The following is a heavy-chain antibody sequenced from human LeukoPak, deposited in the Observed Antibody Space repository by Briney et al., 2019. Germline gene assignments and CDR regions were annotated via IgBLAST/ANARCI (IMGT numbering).Heavy chain of an antibody. J-gene: IGHJ4*02. CDR3: AKDKRIELWLQLDY. Sequence: GGSLRLSCTASGFTFHDYAMHWVRQAPGKGLEWVSLFSGDGVTTHYADSVKGRFTVSRDSSTNSLYLQMNSLRAEDTAFYYCAKDKRIELWLQLDYWGQGTLVTVSS. D-gene: IGHD3-16*01. CDR2: FSGDGVTT. CDR1: GFTFHDYA. V-gene: IGHV3-43*02.